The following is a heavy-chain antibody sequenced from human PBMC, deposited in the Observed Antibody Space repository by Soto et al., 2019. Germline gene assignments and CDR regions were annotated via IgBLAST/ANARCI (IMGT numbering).Heavy chain of an antibody. Sequence: GGSLRLSCAASGFTFSSYAMSWVRQAPGKGLEWVSAISGSGGSTYYADSVKGRFTISRDNSKNTLYLQMNSLRAEDTAVYYCAKALLNYYDSSGYYWPHYYHGMDVWGQGTTVT. CDR2: ISGSGGST. CDR1: GFTFSSYA. V-gene: IGHV3-23*01. D-gene: IGHD3-22*01. CDR3: AKALLNYYDSSGYYWPHYYHGMDV. J-gene: IGHJ6*02.